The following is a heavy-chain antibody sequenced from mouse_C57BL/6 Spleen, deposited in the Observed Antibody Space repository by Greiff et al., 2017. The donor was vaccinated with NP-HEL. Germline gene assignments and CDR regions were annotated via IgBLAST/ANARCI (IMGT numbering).Heavy chain of an antibody. V-gene: IGHV1-64*01. CDR3: ARSLTAQVYAMDY. CDR2: IHPNSGST. Sequence: VQLQQPGAELVKPGASVKLSCKASGYTFTSYWMHWVKQRPGQGLEWIGMIHPNSGSTNYNEKFKSKATLTVDKSSSTAYMQLSSLTSEDSAVYYCARSLTAQVYAMDYWGQGTSVTVSS. J-gene: IGHJ4*01. D-gene: IGHD3-2*02. CDR1: GYTFTSYW.